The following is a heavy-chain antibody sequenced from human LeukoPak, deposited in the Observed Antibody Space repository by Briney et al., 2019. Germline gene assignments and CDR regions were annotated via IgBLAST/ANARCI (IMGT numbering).Heavy chain of an antibody. D-gene: IGHD3-10*01. J-gene: IGHJ4*02. CDR1: GFTFSSYA. CDR3: ATYGSGSYSRSFDY. Sequence: GGSLRLSCAASGFTFSSYAMSWVRQAPGKGLEWVSAISGSGGSTYYADSVKGRFTISRDNSKNTLYLQMNGLRAEDTAVYYCATYGSGSYSRSFDYWGQGTLVTVSS. CDR2: ISGSGGST. V-gene: IGHV3-23*01.